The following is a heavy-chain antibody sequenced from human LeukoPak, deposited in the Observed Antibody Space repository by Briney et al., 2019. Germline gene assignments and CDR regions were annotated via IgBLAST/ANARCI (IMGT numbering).Heavy chain of an antibody. CDR1: GYTLTELS. V-gene: IGHV1-24*01. J-gene: IGHJ4*02. Sequence: GASVKVSCKVSGYTLTELSMHWVRQAPGKGLEWMGGFDPEDGETIYVQKFQGRVTMTEDTSTDTAYMELSSLRSEDTAVYYCATGHMITFGGVIVPPYYFDYWGQGTLVTVSS. CDR3: ATGHMITFGGVIVPPYYFDY. CDR2: FDPEDGET. D-gene: IGHD3-16*02.